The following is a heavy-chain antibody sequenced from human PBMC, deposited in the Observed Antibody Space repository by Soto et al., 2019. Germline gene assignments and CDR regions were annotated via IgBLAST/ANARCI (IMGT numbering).Heavy chain of an antibody. CDR1: GFTFVDLG. V-gene: IGHV3-9*01. D-gene: IGHD2-15*01. Sequence: EVQLVESGGALVQSGRSLGLSCPASGFTFVDLGMHWVRQAPGKGLGWVSGINWNSGTIGYPAAVKGRFTISRDNGKNSLYLEMNRLRAEDAAFYYCAKDMEGRWPSCAFDIWGQGTMVIVSS. CDR3: AKDMEGRWPSCAFDI. J-gene: IGHJ3*02. CDR2: INWNSGTI.